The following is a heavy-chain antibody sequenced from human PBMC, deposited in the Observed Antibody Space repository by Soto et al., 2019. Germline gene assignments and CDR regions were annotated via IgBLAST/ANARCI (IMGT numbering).Heavy chain of an antibody. V-gene: IGHV1-18*04. CDR3: ARDDSSGWYYWFDP. D-gene: IGHD6-19*01. J-gene: IGHJ5*02. Sequence: ASVKVSCKDSGYTFTSYGISWVRQAPGQGLEWMGCISAYNGNTNYAQKLQGRVTMTPDTSPSTAYMELRSLRSDDTAVYYCARDDSSGWYYWFDPWGQGTLVTVSS. CDR2: ISAYNGNT. CDR1: GYTFTSYG.